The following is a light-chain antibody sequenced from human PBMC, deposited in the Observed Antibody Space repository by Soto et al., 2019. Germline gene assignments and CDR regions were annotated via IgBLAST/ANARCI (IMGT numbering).Light chain of an antibody. CDR3: QQRSNWPPSIT. CDR2: DTS. CDR1: QGIGDT. Sequence: EVVMRQSPATLSVSPGXGATLSCRASQGIGDTLAWYQHKPGQTPRLLIYDTSTRATGVPTRFSGSRSGAEFTLTINSLQSEDFAVYYCQQRSNWPPSITFGQGTRLEIK. V-gene: IGKV3-15*01. J-gene: IGKJ5*01.